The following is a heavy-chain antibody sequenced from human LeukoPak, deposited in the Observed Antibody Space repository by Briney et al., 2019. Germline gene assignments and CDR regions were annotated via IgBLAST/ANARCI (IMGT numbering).Heavy chain of an antibody. CDR1: GLTFSSYA. J-gene: IGHJ4*02. CDR3: AKDQPRTGMLYFDY. Sequence: GGSLRLSCAASGLTFSSYAMSWVRQAPGKGLVWVSAISGSGGSTYYADSVKGRFTISRDNSKNTLYLQMNSLRAEDTAVYYCAKDQPRTGMLYFDYWGQGTLVTVPS. D-gene: IGHD1-1*01. V-gene: IGHV3-23*01. CDR2: ISGSGGST.